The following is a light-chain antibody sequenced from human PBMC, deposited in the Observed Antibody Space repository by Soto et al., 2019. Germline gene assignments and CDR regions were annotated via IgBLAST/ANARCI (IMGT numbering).Light chain of an antibody. J-gene: IGKJ1*01. Sequence: IVMTQSPSTLSVFPGERATLSCRASQSVSSNLAWYQQKPGQAPRLLIYGASTRATGIPARLSGSGSGTEFTLTISSLQSEDFAVYYCQQYNNWPPWTFGQGTKVDIK. CDR3: QQYNNWPPWT. CDR2: GAS. V-gene: IGKV3-15*01. CDR1: QSVSSN.